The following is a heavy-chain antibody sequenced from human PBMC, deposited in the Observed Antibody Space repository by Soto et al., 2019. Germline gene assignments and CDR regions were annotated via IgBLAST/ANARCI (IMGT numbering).Heavy chain of an antibody. CDR1: GYSFTSYW. J-gene: IGHJ3*02. CDR2: IYPGDSDT. D-gene: IGHD3-16*01. Sequence: GESLKISCKGSGYSFTSYWIGWVRQMPGKGLEWMGIIYPGDSDTRYSPSFQGQVTISADKSISTAYLQWSSLKASDTAMYYCARLGIMITFGGATEHAGTDAFDIWGQGTMVTVSS. V-gene: IGHV5-51*01. CDR3: ARLGIMITFGGATEHAGTDAFDI.